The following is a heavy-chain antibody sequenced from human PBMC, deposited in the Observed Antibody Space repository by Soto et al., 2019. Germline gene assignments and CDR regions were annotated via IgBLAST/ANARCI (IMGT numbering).Heavy chain of an antibody. CDR2: VAHRGST. D-gene: IGHD1-7*01. CDR3: ARYEYGNSLYGVDV. J-gene: IGHJ6*02. Sequence: QVHLQQRGAGLLKPSETLSLNCVVSGESFSGYYWSWIRQNPGMGLEWIGEVAHRGSTTYNPSFKNRPSISIDSSKNLFALELTSVTAADTARYFCARYEYGNSLYGVDVWCQGTRVTVSS. V-gene: IGHV4-34*02. CDR1: GESFSGYY.